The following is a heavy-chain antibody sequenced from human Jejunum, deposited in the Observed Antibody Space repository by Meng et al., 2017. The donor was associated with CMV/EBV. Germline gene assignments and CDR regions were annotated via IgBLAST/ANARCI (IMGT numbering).Heavy chain of an antibody. CDR3: ARGGYGSGSYYPRPFDY. CDR2: ISYIGST. V-gene: IGHV4-30-4*01. J-gene: IGHJ4*02. Sequence: VQLRASGPRPRQPSQTLSRPCTVSGGSISSGDYYWSWIRQPPGKGLEWIGYISYIGSTYYNPSLKSRLTMSIDKSTNQFSLMLSSVTAADTAVYYCARGGYGSGSYYPRPFDYWGQGTLVTVSS. CDR1: GGSISSGDYY. D-gene: IGHD3-10*01.